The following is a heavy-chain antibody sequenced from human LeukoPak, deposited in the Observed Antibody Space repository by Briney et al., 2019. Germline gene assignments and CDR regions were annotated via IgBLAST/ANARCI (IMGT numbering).Heavy chain of an antibody. CDR3: AKDYDFWSGPSFDY. J-gene: IGHJ4*02. V-gene: IGHV3-23*01. CDR1: GFTFSSYA. D-gene: IGHD3-3*01. CDR2: ISGSGGST. Sequence: GGSLRLSCAASGFTFSSYAMSWVRQAPGTGLEWVSAISGSGGSTYYADSVKGRFTISRDNSKNTLYLQMNSLRAEDTAVYYCAKDYDFWSGPSFDYWGQGTLVTVSS.